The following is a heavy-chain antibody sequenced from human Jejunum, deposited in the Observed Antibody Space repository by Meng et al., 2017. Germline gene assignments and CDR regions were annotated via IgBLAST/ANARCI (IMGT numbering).Heavy chain of an antibody. Sequence: ASVKVSCKVSGYTFTAYYLHWVRQAPGQGLEWMGRINPNSGAADYAQKFQGRVTMTRGTSINTAYMELSSLRSDDTAVYYCARDFCSGGSCYYFDYWGQGPLVTVSS. CDR1: GYTFTAYY. CDR3: ARDFCSGGSCYYFDY. V-gene: IGHV1-2*06. CDR2: INPNSGAA. J-gene: IGHJ4*02. D-gene: IGHD2-15*01.